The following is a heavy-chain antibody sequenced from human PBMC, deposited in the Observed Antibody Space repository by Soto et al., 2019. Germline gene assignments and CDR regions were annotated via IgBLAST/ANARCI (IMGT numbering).Heavy chain of an antibody. V-gene: IGHV1-18*01. CDR1: GYTFTSYG. CDR2: ISAYNGNT. D-gene: IGHD3-3*01. Sequence: GASVKVSCKASGYTFTSYGISWVRQAPGQGLEWMGWISAYNGNTNYAQKLQGRVTMTTDTSTSTAYMELRSLRSDDTAVYYCARDSAPSRGDFWSGYYLASTYYGMDVWGQGTTVTVSS. CDR3: ARDSAPSRGDFWSGYYLASTYYGMDV. J-gene: IGHJ6*02.